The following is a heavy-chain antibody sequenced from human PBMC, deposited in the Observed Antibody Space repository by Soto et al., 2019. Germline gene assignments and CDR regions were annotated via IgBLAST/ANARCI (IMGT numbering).Heavy chain of an antibody. CDR3: AKDTEKQWLVP. CDR1: GFTFSSYA. D-gene: IGHD6-19*01. Sequence: GGSLRLSCAASGFTFSSYAMSWVRQAPGKGLEWVSAISGSGGSTYYTDSVKGRFTISRDNSKNTLYLQMNSLRAEDTAVYYCAKDTEKQWLVPWGQGTLVTVSS. CDR2: ISGSGGST. J-gene: IGHJ5*02. V-gene: IGHV3-23*01.